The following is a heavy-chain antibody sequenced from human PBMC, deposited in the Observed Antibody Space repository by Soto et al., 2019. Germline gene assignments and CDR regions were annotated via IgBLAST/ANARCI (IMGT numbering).Heavy chain of an antibody. CDR3: ARAGYCINGVCDDPGAFDI. J-gene: IGHJ3*02. CDR1: GGSFSGYY. D-gene: IGHD2-8*01. CDR2: INHSGST. Sequence: SETLSLTWAVSGGSFSGYYWSWIRQPPGKGLEWIGEINHSGSTNYNPSLKSRVTISVDTSKNQFSLKLSSVTAADTAVYYCARAGYCINGVCDDPGAFDIWGQGTMVTVSS. V-gene: IGHV4-34*01.